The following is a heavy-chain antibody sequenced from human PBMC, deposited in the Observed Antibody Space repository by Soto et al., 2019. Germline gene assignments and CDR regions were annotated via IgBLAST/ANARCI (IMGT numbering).Heavy chain of an antibody. CDR3: ASPRRRGLREGNWFDP. Sequence: PSETLSLTCAVYGGSFGGYYWSWIRQPPGKGLEWIGEINHSGSTNYNPSLKSRVTISVDTSKNQFSLKLSSVTAADTAVYYCASPRRRGLREGNWFDPWGQGTLVTVSS. D-gene: IGHD5-12*01. CDR2: INHSGST. V-gene: IGHV4-34*01. CDR1: GGSFGGYY. J-gene: IGHJ5*02.